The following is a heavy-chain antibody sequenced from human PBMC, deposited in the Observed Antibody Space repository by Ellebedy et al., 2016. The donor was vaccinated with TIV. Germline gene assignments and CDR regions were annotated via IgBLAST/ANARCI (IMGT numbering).Heavy chain of an antibody. CDR3: ARGGYYGSGDYYYYAMDV. CDR1: GCIFTGYY. J-gene: IGHJ6*02. CDR2: INPNTGGT. V-gene: IGHV1-2*02. Sequence: ASVKVSCXASGCIFTGYYMYWVRQAPGQGLEWMGWINPNTGGTNYAQNFQGRVTMTRDTSISTAYVELSRLRSDDTAVYYCARGGYYGSGDYYYYAMDVWGQGTTVTVSS. D-gene: IGHD3-10*01.